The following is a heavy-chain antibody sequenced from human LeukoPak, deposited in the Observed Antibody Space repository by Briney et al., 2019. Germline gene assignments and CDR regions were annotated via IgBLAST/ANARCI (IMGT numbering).Heavy chain of an antibody. CDR3: ARGPRDWLRFRVRGNWFDP. Sequence: GASVKVSCKASGYTFTSYGISWVRQAPGQGLEWMGWISAYNGNTNYAQKLQGRVTMTTDTSTSTAYMELRSLRSDDTAVYYCARGPRDWLRFRVRGNWFDPWGQGTLVTVSS. J-gene: IGHJ5*02. V-gene: IGHV1-18*01. D-gene: IGHD5-12*01. CDR2: ISAYNGNT. CDR1: GYTFTSYG.